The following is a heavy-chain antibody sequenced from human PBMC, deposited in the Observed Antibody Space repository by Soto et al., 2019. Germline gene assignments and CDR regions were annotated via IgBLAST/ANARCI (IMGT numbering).Heavy chain of an antibody. J-gene: IGHJ6*02. CDR1: GFTFSNAW. CDR2: IKSKTDGGTT. Sequence: GGSLILSCAASGFTFSNAWMNWVRQAPGKGLEWVGRIKSKTDGGTTDYAAPVKGRFTISRDDSKNTLYLQMNSLKTEDTAVYYCTTPVLAVPGGYYYYYGMDVWGQGTTVTVSS. D-gene: IGHD2-15*01. V-gene: IGHV3-15*07. CDR3: TTPVLAVPGGYYYYYGMDV.